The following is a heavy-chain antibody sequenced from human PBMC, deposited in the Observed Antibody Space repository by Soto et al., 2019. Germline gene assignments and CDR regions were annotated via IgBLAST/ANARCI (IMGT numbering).Heavy chain of an antibody. CDR1: GFTFTSSA. CDR2: IVVGSGNT. CDR3: VRVLTVTTGWLFDS. V-gene: IGHV1-58*01. D-gene: IGHD4-17*01. Sequence: VASVKVSCKASGFTFTSSAVQWVRQARGQRLEWIGWIVVGSGNTNYAQKFQERVTITRDISTSTAYMELRSLRSDDTAVYYCVRVLTVTTGWLFDSWGQRSLVTGSS. J-gene: IGHJ5*01.